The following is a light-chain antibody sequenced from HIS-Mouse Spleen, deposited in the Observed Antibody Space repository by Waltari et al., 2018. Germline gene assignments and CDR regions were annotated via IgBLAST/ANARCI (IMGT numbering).Light chain of an antibody. CDR3: VLYMGSGISV. CDR2: STN. J-gene: IGLJ3*02. V-gene: IGLV8-61*01. Sequence: QTVVTQEPSFSVSPGGTVTLTCGLSSRSVSTSYYPIWYQQTPGQAPRTLIYSTNTRSSGVPDRFSGSILGNKAALTITGAQADDESDYYCVLYMGSGISVFGGGTKLTVL. CDR1: SRSVSTSYY.